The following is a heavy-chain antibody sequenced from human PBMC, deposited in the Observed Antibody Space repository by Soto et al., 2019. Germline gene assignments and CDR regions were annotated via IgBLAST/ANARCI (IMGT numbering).Heavy chain of an antibody. CDR1: GFSFSNYA. CDR2: ITNTGART. Sequence: GGSLRLSCAASGFSFSNYAMGWVRQAPGKGLEWVSSITNTGARTYYADSVTGRFTVSRDNSKNTMFLLMDSLRADDTAVYYCAKNKWGAVSDAFAIWGRGTMVTVSS. J-gene: IGHJ3*02. D-gene: IGHD3-16*01. V-gene: IGHV3-23*01. CDR3: AKNKWGAVSDAFAI.